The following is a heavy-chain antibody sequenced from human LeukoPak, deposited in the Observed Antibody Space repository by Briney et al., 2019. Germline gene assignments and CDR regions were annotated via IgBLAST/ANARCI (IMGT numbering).Heavy chain of an antibody. J-gene: IGHJ5*02. V-gene: IGHV1-24*01. Sequence: ASVKVSFKVSGYTLTELSMHWVRQAPGKGLEWMGGFDPEDGETIYAQKFQGRVTMTEDTSTDTAYMELSSLRSEDTAVYYCATDWKNMVRGQGGWFDPWGQGTLVTVSS. D-gene: IGHD3-10*01. CDR1: GYTLTELS. CDR3: ATDWKNMVRGQGGWFDP. CDR2: FDPEDGET.